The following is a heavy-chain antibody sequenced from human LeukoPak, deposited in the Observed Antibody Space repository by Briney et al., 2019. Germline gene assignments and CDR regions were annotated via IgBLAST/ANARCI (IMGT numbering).Heavy chain of an antibody. CDR3: ARDKHMIVVVITELDI. CDR2: IKQDGSEK. V-gene: IGHV3-7*01. Sequence: PGGSLRLSCAASGFTFSSYWMSWVRQAPGKGLEWVANIKQDGSEKYYVDSVKGRFTISRDNAKNSLYLQMNSLRAEDTAVYYCARDKHMIVVVITELDIWGQGTMVTVSS. D-gene: IGHD3-22*01. J-gene: IGHJ3*02. CDR1: GFTFSSYW.